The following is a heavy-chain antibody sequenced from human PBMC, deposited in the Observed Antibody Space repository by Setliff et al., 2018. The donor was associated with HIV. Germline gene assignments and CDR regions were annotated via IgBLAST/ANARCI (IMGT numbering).Heavy chain of an antibody. CDR2: INIYTGDR. V-gene: IGHV1-18*01. CDR3: ARDSSXXRTPPLH. CDR1: GYTFAGYG. Sequence: ASVKVSCKASGYTFAGYGIHWVRQAPGQGLEWVGWINIYTGDRTYADNFQYRVTMTADTSTSTVYVELRHLRSDXTAVYYCARDSSXXRTPPLHWGQGTLVTVSS. J-gene: IGHJ4*02.